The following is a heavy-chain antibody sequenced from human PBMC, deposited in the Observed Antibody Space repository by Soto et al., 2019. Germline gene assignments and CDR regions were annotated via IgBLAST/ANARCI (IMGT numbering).Heavy chain of an antibody. D-gene: IGHD1-7*01. V-gene: IGHV1-69*02. J-gene: IGHJ5*02. CDR3: ASGAGTTGLRWFGP. Sequence: QVQLVQSGAEVKKPGSSVKVSCKASGGTFSSYTISWVRQAPGQGLEWMGRIIPILGIANYAQKFQGRVTITADKSTSTANMELSSLRSEDTAVYYCASGAGTTGLRWFGPWGQGTLVTVSS. CDR2: IIPILGIA. CDR1: GGTFSSYT.